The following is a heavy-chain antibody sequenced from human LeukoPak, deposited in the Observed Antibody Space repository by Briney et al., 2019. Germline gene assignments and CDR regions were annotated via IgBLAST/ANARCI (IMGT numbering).Heavy chain of an antibody. V-gene: IGHV2-70*11. D-gene: IGHD1-7*01. J-gene: IGHJ4*02. Sequence: SGPTLVKPKQTLTLTCTFSGFSLSTSGMCVSWIRQPPVNGRERLARIDWDDDKYYSTSLKTRLTISKDTSKNQVVLTMTNMDPVDTATYYCARITVTGTKSHFDYWGQGTLVTVST. CDR3: ARITVTGTKSHFDY. CDR2: IDWDDDK. CDR1: GFSLSTSGMC.